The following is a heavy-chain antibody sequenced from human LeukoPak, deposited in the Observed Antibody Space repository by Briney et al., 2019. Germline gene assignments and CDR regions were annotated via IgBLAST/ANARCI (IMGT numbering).Heavy chain of an antibody. CDR1: GGSFSGYY. D-gene: IGHD4-17*01. V-gene: IGHV4-34*01. CDR2: INHSGST. CDR3: ARPNLVTKDAFDI. Sequence: PSETLSLTCAVYGGSFSGYYWSWIRQPPGKGLEWIGEINHSGSTNYNPSLKSRVTISADTSKNQFSLRLSSVTAADTAVYYCARPNLVTKDAFDIWGQGTMVTVSS. J-gene: IGHJ3*02.